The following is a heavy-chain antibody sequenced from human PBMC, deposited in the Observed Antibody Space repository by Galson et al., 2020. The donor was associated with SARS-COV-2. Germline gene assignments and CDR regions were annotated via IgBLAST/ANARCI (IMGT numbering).Heavy chain of an antibody. CDR2: INQDGSEK. D-gene: IGHD1-1*01. CDR1: GFKFKNYW. Sequence: GGSLRLSCAVSGFKFKNYWMSWVRQAPGKGPEWVAYINQDGSEKAYADSVKGRFSISRDTPRNSLYLQMNSLRVDYTAIYYCARGHWQLEPWGQGTLVIVSS. CDR3: ARGHWQLEP. V-gene: IGHV3-7*03. J-gene: IGHJ5*02.